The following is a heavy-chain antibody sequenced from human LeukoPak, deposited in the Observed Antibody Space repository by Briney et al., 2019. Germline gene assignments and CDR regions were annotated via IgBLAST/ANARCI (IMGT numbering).Heavy chain of an antibody. CDR1: GYSIISDY. J-gene: IGHJ4*02. V-gene: IGHV4-59*01. D-gene: IGHD1-26*01. CDR2: ISYRGST. CDR3: ARSLFRNSGSYYDY. Sequence: LETLSLTCRVSGYSIISDYWSWIWQPPGKGLEWIGDISYRGSTNYNPSVQSRVTISVATSKTHFSLRLTSVTAADTAVYFCARSLFRNSGSYYDYWGQGTLVIVSS.